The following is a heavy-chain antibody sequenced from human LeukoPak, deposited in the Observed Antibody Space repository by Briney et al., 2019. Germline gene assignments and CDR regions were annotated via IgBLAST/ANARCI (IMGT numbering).Heavy chain of an antibody. CDR2: INPNSGGT. J-gene: IGHJ3*02. Sequence: ASVKVSCKASGYTFTGYYMHWVRQAPGQGLEWMGWINPNSGGTNYAQKFQGWVTMTRDTSIGTAYMELSRLRSDDTAVYYCARALPLGYCSSTSCPGAFDIWGQGTMVTVSS. CDR1: GYTFTGYY. V-gene: IGHV1-2*04. CDR3: ARALPLGYCSSTSCPGAFDI. D-gene: IGHD2-2*01.